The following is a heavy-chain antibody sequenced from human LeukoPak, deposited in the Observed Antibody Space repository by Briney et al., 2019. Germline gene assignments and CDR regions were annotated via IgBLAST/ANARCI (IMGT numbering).Heavy chain of an antibody. V-gene: IGHV3-53*01. J-gene: IGHJ5*02. CDR2: IYSGGST. D-gene: IGHD4-17*01. CDR3: ARVTVTNWFDP. CDR1: GFTVSSNY. Sequence: GSLRLSCAASGFTVSSNYMSWVRQAPGKGLEWVSVIYSGGSTYYADSVKGRFTISRDNSKNTLYLQMNSLRAEDTAVYYCARVTVTNWFDPWGQGTLVTVSS.